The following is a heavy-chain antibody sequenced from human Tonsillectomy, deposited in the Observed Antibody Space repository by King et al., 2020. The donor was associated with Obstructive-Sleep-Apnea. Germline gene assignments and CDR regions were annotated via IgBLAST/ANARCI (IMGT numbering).Heavy chain of an antibody. CDR3: ARLPLTFYDILTGYYYFDY. V-gene: IGHV4-59*08. CDR1: GGSINNYY. Sequence: QLQESGPGLVRPSETLSLTCVISGGSINNYYWSWIRQPPGKGLEWIGFIYYNGSTNYNPSLKSRVTISVETSKNQFSLKLSSVTAADTAVYYCARLPLTFYDILTGYYYFDYWGQGTLVTVSS. J-gene: IGHJ4*02. CDR2: IYYNGST. D-gene: IGHD3-9*01.